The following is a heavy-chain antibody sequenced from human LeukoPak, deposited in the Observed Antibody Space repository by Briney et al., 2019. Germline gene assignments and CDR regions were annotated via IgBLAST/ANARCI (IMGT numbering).Heavy chain of an antibody. D-gene: IGHD2-2*02. Sequence: ASVKVSCKASGYTFTSCGISWVRQAPGQGLEWMGWISAYNGNTNYAQKLQGRVTMTTDTSTSTAYMELRSLRSDDTAVYYCARAGTGNIVVVPAAIRGNWFDPWGQGTLVTVSS. CDR2: ISAYNGNT. V-gene: IGHV1-18*01. J-gene: IGHJ5*02. CDR1: GYTFTSCG. CDR3: ARAGTGNIVVVPAAIRGNWFDP.